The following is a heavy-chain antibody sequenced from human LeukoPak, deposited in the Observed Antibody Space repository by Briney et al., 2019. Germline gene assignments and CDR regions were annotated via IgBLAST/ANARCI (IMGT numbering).Heavy chain of an antibody. CDR2: IYSSGST. V-gene: IGHV4-4*07. Sequence: SETLSLTCTVSGGSISYYYWSWIRQPAGKGLEWIGRIYSSGSTNYNPSLKSRVTMSVDTSKNQFSLKLSSVTAADTAVYYCARETTYYDILTGNYYYYMDVWGKGTTVTISS. CDR1: GGSISYYY. D-gene: IGHD3-9*01. J-gene: IGHJ6*03. CDR3: ARETTYYDILTGNYYYYMDV.